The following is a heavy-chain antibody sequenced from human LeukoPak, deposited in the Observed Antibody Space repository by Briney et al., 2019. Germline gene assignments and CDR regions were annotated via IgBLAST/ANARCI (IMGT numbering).Heavy chain of an antibody. J-gene: IGHJ5*01. D-gene: IGHD4-17*01. CDR1: GFTFSTYT. CDR3: ARSWGDGDYEDS. Sequence: GGSLRLSCAASGFTFSTYTMNWVRQAPGKGLEWVSSISSSCSYMYYADSVKGRFTISRDNAENSLYLQMNSLRAEDTAVYYCARSWGDGDYEDSWGQGTLVTVSS. CDR2: ISSSCSYM. V-gene: IGHV3-21*01.